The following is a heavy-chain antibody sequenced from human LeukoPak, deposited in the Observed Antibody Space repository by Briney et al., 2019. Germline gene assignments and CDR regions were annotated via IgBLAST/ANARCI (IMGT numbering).Heavy chain of an antibody. CDR2: ICYSGST. D-gene: IGHD3-16*01. CDR3: ARDGD. Sequence: KTSETLSLTCTVSGGSFTSGSYCWSWIRQPPGKGLEWIGNICYSGSTNYNPSLKSRVTISVDTSKNQFSLKLSSVTAADTAVYYCARDGDWGQGTLVTVSS. V-gene: IGHV4-61*01. J-gene: IGHJ4*02. CDR1: GGSFTSGSYC.